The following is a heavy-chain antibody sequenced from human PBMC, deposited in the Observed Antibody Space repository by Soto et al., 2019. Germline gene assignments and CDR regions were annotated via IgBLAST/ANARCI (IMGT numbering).Heavy chain of an antibody. Sequence: QITLKESGPTLVKPTQTLTLTCTFSGFSLSTSGVGVGWIRQPPGKALEWLALIYWDDDKRYSPSLKSRLTITKDTSQHQVVLTMTNMDPVDTATYYCAHRGYSYGSESVLDYWGQGTLVTVSS. CDR3: AHRGYSYGSESVLDY. D-gene: IGHD3-10*01. J-gene: IGHJ4*02. V-gene: IGHV2-5*02. CDR1: GFSLSTSGVG. CDR2: IYWDDDK.